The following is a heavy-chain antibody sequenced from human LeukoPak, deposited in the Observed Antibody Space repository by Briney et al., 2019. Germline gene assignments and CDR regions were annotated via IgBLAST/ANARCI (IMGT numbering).Heavy chain of an antibody. J-gene: IGHJ4*02. V-gene: IGHV3-21*01. CDR2: ISSSSSYI. Sequence: NPGGSLRLSCAASGLTFSRCTMNWVRQAPGKGLESVSSISSSSSYIYYADSVKGRFTVSRDNAKNSLYLQMNSLTVEDTAVYYCATDDQDDGDYGKWGQGTPVTV. D-gene: IGHD4-17*01. CDR3: ATDDQDDGDYGK. CDR1: GLTFSRCT.